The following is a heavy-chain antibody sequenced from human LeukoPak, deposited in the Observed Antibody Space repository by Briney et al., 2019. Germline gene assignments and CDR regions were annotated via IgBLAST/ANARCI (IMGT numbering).Heavy chain of an antibody. J-gene: IGHJ4*02. CDR2: IKYDGSDE. CDR3: ARSSGWRSEFDY. Sequence: GGSQRLSCAASGFIFSSYWMTWVRQAPGKGLEWVANIKYDGSDEYYVDSVKGRFTISRDNAKNSLYLQMNSLRAEDTAVYYCARSSGWRSEFDYWGQGTLVTVSS. D-gene: IGHD6-19*01. V-gene: IGHV3-7*01. CDR1: GFIFSSYW.